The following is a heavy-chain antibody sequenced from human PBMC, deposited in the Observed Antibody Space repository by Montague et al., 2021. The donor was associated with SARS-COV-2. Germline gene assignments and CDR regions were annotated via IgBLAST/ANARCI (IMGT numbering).Heavy chain of an antibody. CDR3: ARAQNACFIANCVNYFEV. Sequence: ETLSLTCEVSGDSISSYYWSWIRQSPGKGLEWIGYVHYTGSTEYNPSLKTRVTLSLDTPRNHFSLKLRSVTAADTAVYYCARAQNACFIANCVNYFEVWGLGALVTVSS. CDR1: GDSISSYY. J-gene: IGHJ4*02. V-gene: IGHV4-59*01. D-gene: IGHD1-1*01. CDR2: VHYTGST.